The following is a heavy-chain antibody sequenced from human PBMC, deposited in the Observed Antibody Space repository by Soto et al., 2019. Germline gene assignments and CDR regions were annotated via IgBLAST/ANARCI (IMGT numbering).Heavy chain of an antibody. Sequence: QVQLVQSAAEVKKPGSSVKVSCKAPGGNFSSNGIRWVRQAPGQGLEWMGGIIPTFGTTHYAHKFRGRVTITADESTGTAYMELSSLRSDDTAVYYCAGASDSTWYNWLDPWGQGTLVTVSS. V-gene: IGHV1-69*01. J-gene: IGHJ5*02. CDR1: GGNFSSNG. D-gene: IGHD5-18*01. CDR3: AGASDSTWYNWLDP. CDR2: IIPTFGTT.